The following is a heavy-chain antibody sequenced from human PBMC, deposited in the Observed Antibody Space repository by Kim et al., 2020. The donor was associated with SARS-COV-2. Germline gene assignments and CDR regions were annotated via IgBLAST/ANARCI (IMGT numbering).Heavy chain of an antibody. CDR1: GFRFRDHQ. J-gene: IGHJ4*02. CDR3: VRDWWGRGYY. V-gene: IGHV3-72*01. Sequence: GGSLRLSCAASGFRFRDHQMDWVRQAPGKGLEWVARIRDKSKRYTIEYAASVRGRFTVSRDDTTSSLYLHMNSVETDDTAVYYCVRDWWGRGYYWCRGTL. CDR2: IRDKSKRYTI. D-gene: IGHD2-15*01.